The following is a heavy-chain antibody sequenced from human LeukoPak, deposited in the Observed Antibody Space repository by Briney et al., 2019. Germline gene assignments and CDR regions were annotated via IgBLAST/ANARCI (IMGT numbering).Heavy chain of an antibody. V-gene: IGHV3-21*01. CDR1: GFTFSNSA. J-gene: IGHJ4*02. CDR3: ARDPLRYLRVGHYDY. D-gene: IGHD3-9*01. CDR2: IDYDSSHI. Sequence: GGSLRLSCAASGFTFSNSAMNWVRQIPGKGLGWVSSIDYDSSHIYYAASVRGRFTISRDNARNSVYLQMNSLRVEDTAVYYCARDPLRYLRVGHYDYWGQGTLVAVSS.